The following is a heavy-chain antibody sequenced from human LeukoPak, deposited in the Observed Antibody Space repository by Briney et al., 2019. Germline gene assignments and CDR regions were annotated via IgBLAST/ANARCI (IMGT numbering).Heavy chain of an antibody. CDR2: IIPIFGTA. CDR1: GGTFSSYA. V-gene: IGHV1-69*06. J-gene: IGHJ6*03. CDR3: ARSPQQLVFRYMDV. Sequence: ASVKVSCKASGGTFSSYAISWVRQAPGQGLEWMGGIIPIFGTANYAQKFQGRVTITADKSTSTAYMELSSLRAEDTAVYYCARSPQQLVFRYMDVWGKGTTVTVSS. D-gene: IGHD6-13*01.